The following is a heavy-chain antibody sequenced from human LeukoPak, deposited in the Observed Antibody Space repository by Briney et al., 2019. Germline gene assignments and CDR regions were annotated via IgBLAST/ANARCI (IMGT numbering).Heavy chain of an antibody. J-gene: IGHJ4*02. V-gene: IGHV4-59*01. Sequence: PSETLSLTCTVSGGSISGYYWSWIRQPPGKGLEWIGYIYYSGTTNYNPSLKSRVTISVDTSKNHLYLKLGSVTAADTAVYYCARGDTAMVLWGQGTLVTVSS. CDR1: GGSISGYY. D-gene: IGHD5-18*01. CDR3: ARGDTAMVL. CDR2: IYYSGTT.